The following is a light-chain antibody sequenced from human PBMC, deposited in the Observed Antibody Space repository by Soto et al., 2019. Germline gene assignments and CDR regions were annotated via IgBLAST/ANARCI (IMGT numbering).Light chain of an antibody. CDR1: QSISSN. CDR2: RTS. V-gene: IGKV3-15*01. CDR3: QQYNNWSRAT. J-gene: IGKJ4*01. Sequence: EIVMTQSPATLSVSPGERATLSCRASQSISSNLAWYQQKPGQAPRLLMFRTSSRATGFPARFSGSGSGTEFNLTISSLQSEDFGVYYCQQYNNWSRATFVGGTKVEIK.